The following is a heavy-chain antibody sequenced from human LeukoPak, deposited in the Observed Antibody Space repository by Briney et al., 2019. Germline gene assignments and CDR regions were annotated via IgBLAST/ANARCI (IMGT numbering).Heavy chain of an antibody. CDR3: ARDNPPPRTTYYYYYYYMDV. Sequence: GASVKVSCKASGGTFSSYAISWVRQAPGQGLEWMGGIIPIFGTANYAQKFQGRVTITADKSTSTAYMELSSLRSEDTAVYYCARDNPPPRTTYYYYYYYMDVWGKGTTVTVSS. CDR1: GGTFSSYA. D-gene: IGHD1-1*01. V-gene: IGHV1-69*06. CDR2: IIPIFGTA. J-gene: IGHJ6*03.